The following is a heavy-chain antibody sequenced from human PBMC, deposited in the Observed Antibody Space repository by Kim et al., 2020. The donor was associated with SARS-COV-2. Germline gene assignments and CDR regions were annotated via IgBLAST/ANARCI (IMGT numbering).Heavy chain of an antibody. V-gene: IGHV3-23*01. CDR3: AKVRGSGGAFDI. D-gene: IGHD3-10*01. CDR1: GFTFSSYA. Sequence: GGSLRLSCAASGFTFSSYAMSWVRQAPGKGLEWVSAISGSGGTTYYADSVKGRFTISRDNSKNTLYLQMNSLRAEDTAVYYCAKVRGSGGAFDIWGQGTMVTVSS. CDR2: ISGSGGTT. J-gene: IGHJ3*02.